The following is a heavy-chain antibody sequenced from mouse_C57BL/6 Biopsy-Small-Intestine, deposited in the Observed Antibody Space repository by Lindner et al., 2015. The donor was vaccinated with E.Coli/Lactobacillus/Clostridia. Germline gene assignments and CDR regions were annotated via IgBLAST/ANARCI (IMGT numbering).Heavy chain of an antibody. V-gene: IGHV1-42*01. CDR1: GYSFTGNY. CDR2: INPSTGGT. CDR3: ARREVYYFDY. Sequence: VQLQESGPELVKSGASVKISCKAAGYSFTGNYMNWVKQSPEKSLEWIGEINPSTGGTTYNQKFRVKATLTVDKSSSTAYMQFRSLTSEDSAVYYCARREVYYFDYWGQGTTLTVSS. J-gene: IGHJ2*01.